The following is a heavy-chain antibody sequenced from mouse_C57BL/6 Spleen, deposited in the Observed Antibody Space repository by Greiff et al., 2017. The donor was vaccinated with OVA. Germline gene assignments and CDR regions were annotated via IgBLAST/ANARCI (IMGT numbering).Heavy chain of an antibody. CDR3: AKMIVTSYYAMDD. V-gene: IGHV2-5*01. CDR1: GFSLTSYG. J-gene: IGHJ4*01. CDR2: IWRGGST. D-gene: IGHD2-5*01. Sequence: VQRVESGPGLVQPSQSLSITCTVSGFSLTSYGVHWVRQSPGPGLEWLGVIWRGGSTDYNAAFMSRLSITKDNSKSQVFFKMNSLQADDTAIYYCAKMIVTSYYAMDDWGQGTSVTVSS.